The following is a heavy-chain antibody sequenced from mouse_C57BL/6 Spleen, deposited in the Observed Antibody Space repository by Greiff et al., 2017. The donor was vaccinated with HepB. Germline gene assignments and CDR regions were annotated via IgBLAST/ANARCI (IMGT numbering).Heavy chain of an antibody. V-gene: IGHV3-6*01. CDR2: ISYDGSN. J-gene: IGHJ2*01. CDR1: GYSITSGYY. Sequence: VQLKQSGPGLVKPSQSLSLTCSVTGYSITSGYYWTWIRQFPGNNLEWMGYISYDGSNNYNPSLKNRISITRDTTKNPFCLKLNSVTTEDTATYYCATGTGDYFDYWGQGTTLTVSS. D-gene: IGHD4-1*01. CDR3: ATGTGDYFDY.